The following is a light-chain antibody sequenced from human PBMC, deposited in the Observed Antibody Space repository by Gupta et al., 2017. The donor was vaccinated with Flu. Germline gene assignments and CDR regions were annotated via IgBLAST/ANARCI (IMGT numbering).Light chain of an antibody. V-gene: IGKV2-28*01. CDR3: RQGLQTPPS. CDR2: LGY. J-gene: IGKJ2*03. Sequence: DIVMPQSPVSLPVTPGEPAAISCRSRQSLRHSNGYNYLDWYLQKPGQSPQLLIYLGYNRASGVPDRFSGSGSGTDFTLKITRVEAEDVGFYYCRQGLQTPPSFGQGTKLEIK. CDR1: QSLRHSNGYNY.